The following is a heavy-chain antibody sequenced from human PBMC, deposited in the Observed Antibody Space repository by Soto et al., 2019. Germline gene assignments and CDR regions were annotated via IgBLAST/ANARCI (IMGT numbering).Heavy chain of an antibody. J-gene: IGHJ6*02. D-gene: IGHD5-12*01. CDR3: ARNRRDGYNFYYYYGMDV. CDR2: IIPIFGTA. V-gene: IGHV1-69*12. Sequence: HVQLVQSGAEVKKPGSSVKVSSNASGGTFSSYAIRWVRQAPGQGLEWMGGIIPIFGTANYAQKFQGRVTITADESTSTAYMELSSLRSEDTAVYYCARNRRDGYNFYYYYGMDVWGQGTTVTVSS. CDR1: GGTFSSYA.